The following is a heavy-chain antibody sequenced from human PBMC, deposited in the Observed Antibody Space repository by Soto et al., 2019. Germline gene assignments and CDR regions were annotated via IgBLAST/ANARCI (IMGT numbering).Heavy chain of an antibody. CDR2: IYLSVSN. CDR3: ARGGSNDWQAAFDI. CDR1: GGSINSCSYF. Sequence: SETLSLTCSVSGGSINSCSYFWGWVRQPPGKGLEWIGSIYLSVSNNYGPSLMSRVTMSLDTSKNQFSLKLTSVTAAHTAVCSCARGGSNDWQAAFDIRGQEPMVNASS. J-gene: IGHJ3*02. V-gene: IGHV4-39*07. D-gene: IGHD3-9*01.